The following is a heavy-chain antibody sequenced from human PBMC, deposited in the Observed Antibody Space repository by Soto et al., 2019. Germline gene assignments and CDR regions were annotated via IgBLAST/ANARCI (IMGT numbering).Heavy chain of an antibody. J-gene: IGHJ6*02. CDR1: GLNFSVNG. CDR3: ASQSLNRPMDV. Sequence: QGLLVESGGGVVQPGRSLRLSCAASGLNFSVNGMHWVRQAPGKGLEWLALIFWDGSEEYYADSVKGRFTISRDNSKSTLYLQMDSLRAEDTAVYYCASQSLNRPMDVWGQGTAVTVSS. CDR2: IFWDGSEE. V-gene: IGHV3-33*01.